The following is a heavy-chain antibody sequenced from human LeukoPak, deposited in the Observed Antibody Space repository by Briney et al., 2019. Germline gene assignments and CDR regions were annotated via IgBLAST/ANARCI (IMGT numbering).Heavy chain of an antibody. Sequence: GGSLRLSCAASGFPFSNNAMTWVRQAPGKGLEWVASVSGSGARAFIAVSVEGRFTISRDNFRNTLFLQMNSLRVEDTAIYYCAKQLGYCSDGSCYFPYWGQGTLVTVSS. CDR2: VSGSGARA. CDR3: AKQLGYCSDGSCYFPY. CDR1: GFPFSNNA. V-gene: IGHV3-23*01. D-gene: IGHD2-15*01. J-gene: IGHJ4*02.